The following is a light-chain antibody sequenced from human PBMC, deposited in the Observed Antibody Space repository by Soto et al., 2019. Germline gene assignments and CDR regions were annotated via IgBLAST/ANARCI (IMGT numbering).Light chain of an antibody. CDR3: CSYAGSSTFV. V-gene: IGLV2-11*01. CDR1: SSDVGGYNY. J-gene: IGLJ1*01. CDR2: DVS. Sequence: QSALTQPRSVSGSPGQSVTISCTGTSSDVGGYNYVSCYQQHPGNAPKLMIYDVSKRPSGVPDRFSGSKSANTASLTISGRQAEDAADYYSCSYAGSSTFVFGTGTKLTVL.